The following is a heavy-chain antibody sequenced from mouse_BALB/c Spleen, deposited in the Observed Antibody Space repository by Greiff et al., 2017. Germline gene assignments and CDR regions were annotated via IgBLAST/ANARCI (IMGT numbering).Heavy chain of an antibody. CDR3: ARHGGSSSYWYFDV. J-gene: IGHJ1*01. D-gene: IGHD1-1*01. CDR2: ISSGGSYT. Sequence: EVQLVESGGDLVKPGGSLKLSCAASGFTFSSYGMSWVRQTPDKRLEWVATISSGGSYTYYPDSVKGRFTISRDNAKNTLYLQMSSLKSEDTAMYYCARHGGSSSYWYFDVWGAGTTVTVSS. V-gene: IGHV5-6*01. CDR1: GFTFSSYG.